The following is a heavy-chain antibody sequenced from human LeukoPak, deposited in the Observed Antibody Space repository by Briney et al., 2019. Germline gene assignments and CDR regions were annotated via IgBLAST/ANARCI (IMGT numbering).Heavy chain of an antibody. D-gene: IGHD5-24*01. V-gene: IGHV1-69-2*01. CDR1: GYTFTDYY. J-gene: IGHJ4*02. Sequence: ASVKVSCKVSGYTFTDYYMHLVQQAPGKGLEWMGLVDPEDGETIYAEKFQGRVTITADTSTDTAYMELSSLRSEDTAVYYCATVGDGYNSSPGDVHYWGRGALVTVSS. CDR3: ATVGDGYNSSPGDVHY. CDR2: VDPEDGET.